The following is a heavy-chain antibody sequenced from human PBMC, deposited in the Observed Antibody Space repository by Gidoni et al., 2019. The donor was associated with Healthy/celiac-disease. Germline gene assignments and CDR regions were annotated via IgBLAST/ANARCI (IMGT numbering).Heavy chain of an antibody. CDR1: ELTLSSYW. V-gene: IGHV3-74*01. CDR3: ARGRYGGNPIDY. J-gene: IGHJ4*02. CDR2: INSDESST. Sequence: EVQLVESGGGLVQPGASLRLSCAASELTLSSYWTHWVRQAPGQGLVWVSRINSDESSTSYADSVKGRFTISRDNAKTTLYLQRNSLRAEDTAVYYCARGRYGGNPIDYWGQGTLVTVSS. D-gene: IGHD2-15*01.